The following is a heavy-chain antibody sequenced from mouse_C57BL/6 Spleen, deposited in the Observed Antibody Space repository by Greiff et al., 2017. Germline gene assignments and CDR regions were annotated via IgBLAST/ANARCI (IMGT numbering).Heavy chain of an antibody. CDR3: ARRGFYDYDVGWFAD. Sequence: QVQLQQPGAELVKPGASVKMSCKASGYTFTSYWITWVKQRPGQGLEWIGDIYPGSGSTNYNEKFKSKATLTVDTSSSTAYMQLSSLTSEDSAVYYCARRGFYDYDVGWFADWGQGTLVTVSA. CDR2: IYPGSGST. J-gene: IGHJ3*01. V-gene: IGHV1-55*01. D-gene: IGHD2-4*01. CDR1: GYTFTSYW.